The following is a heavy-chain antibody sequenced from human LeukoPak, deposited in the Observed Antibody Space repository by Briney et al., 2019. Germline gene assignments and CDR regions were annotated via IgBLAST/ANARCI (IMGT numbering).Heavy chain of an antibody. V-gene: IGHV3-30-3*01. CDR1: GFTFSSYA. CDR3: AREDSSGYERNDY. Sequence: GGSLRLSCAASGFTFSSYAMHWVRQAPGKGLEWVAVISYDGSNKYYADSVKGRFTISRDNSKNTLYLQMNSLRAEDTAVYYCAREDSSGYERNDYWGQGTQVTVSS. D-gene: IGHD3-22*01. J-gene: IGHJ4*02. CDR2: ISYDGSNK.